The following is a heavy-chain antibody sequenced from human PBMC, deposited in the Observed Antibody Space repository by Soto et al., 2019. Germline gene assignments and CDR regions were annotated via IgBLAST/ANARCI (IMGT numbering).Heavy chain of an antibody. Sequence: QVQLGQSGAELKKPGSSVKVSCRASGGTFSSYAINWVRQAPGEGLEWMGGIIPVLGTEDYSQKFQVRVPMTADEATSTAYMELSSLRSADAAVYYWATRTAADSRGDWVYWGQGTRLTAPS. CDR2: IIPVLGTE. V-gene: IGHV1-69*01. CDR3: ATRTAADSRGDWVY. D-gene: IGHD2-21*01. J-gene: IGHJ4*02. CDR1: GGTFSSYA.